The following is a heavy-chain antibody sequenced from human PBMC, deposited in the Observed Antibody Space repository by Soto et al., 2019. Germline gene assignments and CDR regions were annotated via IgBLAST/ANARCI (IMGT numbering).Heavy chain of an antibody. D-gene: IGHD2-15*01. Sequence: QVQLVQSGAEVKKPGASVKVSCKASGYTFTSYGISWVRQAPGQGLEWMGWISAYNGNTNYAQKLQGRVTMTTDTSTSTADLEVRSLRSDDTAVYYCARVGGRYCSGGSCYSAWFDPWGQGTLVTVSS. V-gene: IGHV1-18*01. CDR1: GYTFTSYG. CDR2: ISAYNGNT. CDR3: ARVGGRYCSGGSCYSAWFDP. J-gene: IGHJ5*02.